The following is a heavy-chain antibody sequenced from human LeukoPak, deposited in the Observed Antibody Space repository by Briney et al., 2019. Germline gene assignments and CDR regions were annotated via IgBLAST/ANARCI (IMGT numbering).Heavy chain of an antibody. CDR1: GFTVSTNY. J-gene: IGHJ6*02. CDR3: ARGKGSARNYYYYGMDV. Sequence: GGSLRLSCAASGFTVSTNYMNWVRQAPGKGLEWVSVIYSGGSTYYAGSVKGRFTISRENAKNSLYLQMNSLRAGDTAVYYCARGKGSARNYYYYGMDVWGQGTTVTVSS. D-gene: IGHD3-10*01. V-gene: IGHV3-53*01. CDR2: IYSGGST.